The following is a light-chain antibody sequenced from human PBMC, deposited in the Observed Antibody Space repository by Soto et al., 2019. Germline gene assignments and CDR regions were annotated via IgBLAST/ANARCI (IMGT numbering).Light chain of an antibody. Sequence: DIQLTQSPSTLSASVGDRVTITCRASQSILSWLAWYQQKPGKAPKLLIYDASSLESGVPSRFSGSGSGTEFTLTISSLQPDDFATYYCQQYNSYSITFGQGTRLENK. J-gene: IGKJ5*01. CDR3: QQYNSYSIT. CDR2: DAS. CDR1: QSILSW. V-gene: IGKV1-5*01.